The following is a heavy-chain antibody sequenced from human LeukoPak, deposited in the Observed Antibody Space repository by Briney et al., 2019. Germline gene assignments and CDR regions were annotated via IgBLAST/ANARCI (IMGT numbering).Heavy chain of an antibody. Sequence: ASSVKVSCKASGYTFTDYYVYWLRQAPGQGLEWMGWINPNSGDTYFAQKFQGRVTMTRDTSISTAYMELTRLRSDDTAVYYCARVGYCSSTSCHYIDYWGQGTLVTVSS. D-gene: IGHD2-2*03. J-gene: IGHJ4*02. CDR3: ARVGYCSSTSCHYIDY. CDR2: INPNSGDT. CDR1: GYTFTDYY. V-gene: IGHV1-2*02.